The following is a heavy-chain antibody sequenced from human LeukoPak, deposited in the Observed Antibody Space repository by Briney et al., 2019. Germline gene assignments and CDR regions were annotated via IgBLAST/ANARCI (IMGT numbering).Heavy chain of an antibody. J-gene: IGHJ4*02. V-gene: IGHV1-2*02. CDR2: FNPNSGGT. CDR3: ARDLIDYGGNPGATDY. CDR1: GYTFTGYY. Sequence: GASVKVSCKASGYTFTGYYMHWGRRAPGQGLGWLGWFNPNSGGTNYAQKFQGRVTMTRDTSISTAYLELSRLRSEDTAVYYCARDLIDYGGNPGATDYWGQGTLVTVSS. D-gene: IGHD4-23*01.